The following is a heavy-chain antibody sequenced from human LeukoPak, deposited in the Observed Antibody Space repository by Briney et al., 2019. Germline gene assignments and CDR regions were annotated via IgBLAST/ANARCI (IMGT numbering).Heavy chain of an antibody. CDR2: VTGSAGGT. J-gene: IGHJ4*02. D-gene: IGHD5/OR15-5a*01. CDR3: AKGSSSVWPYYFDY. V-gene: IGHV3-23*01. Sequence: GGSLRLSCAASGFTFSSYAMGWVRQAPGKGLEWGSAVTGSAGGTYYADSVTGRSAISRDNSKNTLYLDMNSLRAEDTAVYYCAKGSSSVWPYYFDYWGQGALVTASS. CDR1: GFTFSSYA.